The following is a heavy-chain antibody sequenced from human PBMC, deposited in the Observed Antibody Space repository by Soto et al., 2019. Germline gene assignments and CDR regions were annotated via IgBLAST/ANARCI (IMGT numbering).Heavy chain of an antibody. D-gene: IGHD4-17*01. Sequence: SQTQSLPSSVSGGTVVSRDYFWSWIQQPPGKGLEWIGYDFYSGHAYYNPSLKSRVTISLNTSKNQFSLGLSSVTAADTVVYYCASAMTSVTPQAFNIWGPGTVVTVS. CDR1: GGTVVSRDYF. V-gene: IGHV4-30-4*08. J-gene: IGHJ3*02. CDR2: DFYSGHA. CDR3: ASAMTSVTPQAFNI.